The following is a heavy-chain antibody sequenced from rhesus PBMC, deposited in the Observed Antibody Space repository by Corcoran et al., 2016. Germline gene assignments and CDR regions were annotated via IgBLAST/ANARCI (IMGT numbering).Heavy chain of an antibody. CDR1: GYTFTDYY. D-gene: IGHD4-23*01. CDR2: INPYNGNT. Sequence: QVQLVQSGAEVKKPGSLVKVSCKASGYTFTDYYMHWVRQAPRQGPEWLGWINPYNGNTNHAQKFQGRVTMTRNTSTNTAYMELSSLRSEGTAVYYCAREGYSNYVDFDYWGQGVLVTVSS. CDR3: AREGYSNYVDFDY. J-gene: IGHJ4*01. V-gene: IGHV1S2*01.